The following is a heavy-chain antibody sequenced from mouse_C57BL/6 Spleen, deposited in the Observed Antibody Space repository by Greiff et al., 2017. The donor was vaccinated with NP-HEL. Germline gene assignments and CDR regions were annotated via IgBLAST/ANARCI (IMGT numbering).Heavy chain of an antibody. D-gene: IGHD1-1*01. Sequence: VQLQQSGPELVKPGASVKISCKASGYTFTDYYMNWVKQSHGKSLEWIGDINPNNGGTSYNQKFKGKATLTVDKSSSTAYMELRSLTSEDSAVYYCASPSPYYYGSSPFAYWGQGTLVTVSA. CDR3: ASPSPYYYGSSPFAY. J-gene: IGHJ3*01. CDR1: GYTFTDYY. V-gene: IGHV1-26*01. CDR2: INPNNGGT.